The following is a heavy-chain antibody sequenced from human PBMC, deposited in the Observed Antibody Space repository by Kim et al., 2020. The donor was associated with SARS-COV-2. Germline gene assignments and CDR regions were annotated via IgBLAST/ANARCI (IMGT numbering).Heavy chain of an antibody. D-gene: IGHD6-19*01. CDR2: IKSKIDGGTT. Sequence: GGSLRLSCAGSRFTFSNAWLSWVRQAPGKGLEWVGHIKSKIDGGTTDYAAPVKGRFTISRDESKNTLYMQMSSLQTEDTAVYYCTTFPVRGLSAFDIWGQGTMVTVSS. CDR1: RFTFSNAW. J-gene: IGHJ3*02. CDR3: TTFPVRGLSAFDI. V-gene: IGHV3-15*01.